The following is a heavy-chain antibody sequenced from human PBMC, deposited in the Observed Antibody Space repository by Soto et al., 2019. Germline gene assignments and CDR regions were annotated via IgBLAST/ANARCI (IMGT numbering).Heavy chain of an antibody. J-gene: IGHJ5*02. D-gene: IGHD2-21*02. CDR3: ARLYCGGDCYPSWFDP. V-gene: IGHV1-3*01. Sequence: QVQLVQSGAEVKKPGASVKVSCKASGYTFTSYAMHWVRQAPGQRREWMGWINAGNGNTKYSQKFQGRVTITRDTSASTAYMELSSLRSEDTAVYYCARLYCGGDCYPSWFDPWGQGTLVTVSS. CDR1: GYTFTSYA. CDR2: INAGNGNT.